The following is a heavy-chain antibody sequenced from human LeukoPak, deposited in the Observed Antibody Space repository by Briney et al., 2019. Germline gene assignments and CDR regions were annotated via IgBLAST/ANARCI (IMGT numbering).Heavy chain of an antibody. CDR2: IIPIFGTA. V-gene: IGHV1-69*01. J-gene: IGHJ4*02. Sequence: SVKVSCKASGGTFSSYAISWVRQAPGQGLEWMGGIIPIFGTANYAQKFQGRVTITADESTSTAYMELSSLRSEDTAVYYCARGQDIVVVPAALDYWGQGALVTVSS. CDR1: GGTFSSYA. D-gene: IGHD2-2*01. CDR3: ARGQDIVVVPAALDY.